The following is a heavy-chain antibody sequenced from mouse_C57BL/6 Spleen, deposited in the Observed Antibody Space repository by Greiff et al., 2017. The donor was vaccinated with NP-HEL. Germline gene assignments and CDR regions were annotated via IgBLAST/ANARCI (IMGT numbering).Heavy chain of an antibody. CDR2: IDPSDSYT. D-gene: IGHD4-1*01. CDR3: ARLGYWYFDV. J-gene: IGHJ1*03. CDR1: GYTFTSYW. V-gene: IGHV1-69*01. Sequence: VQLQQPGAELVMPGASVKLSCKASGYTFTSYWMHWVKQRPGQGLEWIGEIDPSDSYTTYNQKFKGKSTLTVDKSSSTAYMQLSSLTSEDSAVYYCARLGYWYFDVWGTGTTVTVSS.